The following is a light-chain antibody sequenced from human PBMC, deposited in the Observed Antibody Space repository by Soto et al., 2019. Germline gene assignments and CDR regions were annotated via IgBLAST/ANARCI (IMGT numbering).Light chain of an antibody. V-gene: IGKV3-11*01. CDR3: QQRSNWPPIT. J-gene: IGKJ5*01. CDR2: DAS. Sequence: EVVLTQSPGTLSLSRGERATLSCRASERIYSAYLGWYQQKPGQPPRLLIYDASKRATGIPARFTGSGSGTDFTPTIGSLEPEDFALYYCQQRSNWPPITFGQGTRLEIK. CDR1: ERIYSAY.